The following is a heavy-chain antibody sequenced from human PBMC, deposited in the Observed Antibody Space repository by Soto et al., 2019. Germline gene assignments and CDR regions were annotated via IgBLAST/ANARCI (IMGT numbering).Heavy chain of an antibody. CDR2: INSDGSST. CDR3: ARGRSWLDIVADKFDY. J-gene: IGHJ4*02. D-gene: IGHD5-12*01. Sequence: PGGSLRLSCAASGFTFSSYWMHWVRQAPGKGLVWVSRINSDGSSTSYADSVKGRFTISRDNAKNTLYLQMNSLRAEDTAVYYCARGRSWLDIVADKFDYWGQGTLVTVSS. V-gene: IGHV3-74*01. CDR1: GFTFSSYW.